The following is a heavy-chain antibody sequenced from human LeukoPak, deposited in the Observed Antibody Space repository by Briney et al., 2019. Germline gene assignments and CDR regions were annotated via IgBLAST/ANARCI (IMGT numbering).Heavy chain of an antibody. J-gene: IGHJ4*02. V-gene: IGHV4-4*07. D-gene: IGHD2-2*01. CDR2: IHTSGTT. CDR1: GGSMSSYY. Sequence: SETLSLTCTVSGGSMSSYYWSFIRQSAGTGLEWLGRIHTSGTTYYNPSLKSRVTISVDTSKNQFSLKLTSVTAADTALYYCARHQGAPAAQFDYWGQGTLVTVSS. CDR3: ARHQGAPAAQFDY.